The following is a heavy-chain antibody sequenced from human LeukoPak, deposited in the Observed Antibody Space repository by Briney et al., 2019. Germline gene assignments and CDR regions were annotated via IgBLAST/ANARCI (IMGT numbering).Heavy chain of an antibody. J-gene: IGHJ4*02. CDR2: IYYSGST. CDR1: GGSISSSNYY. D-gene: IGHD2-15*01. CDR3: ARQKAAIFDF. V-gene: IGHV4-39*01. Sequence: SETLSLTCSVSGGSISSSNYYWGWIRQPPGKGLEWIGSIYYSGSTNYNPSPKSRITISIDTSKNQFSLKLNSVTAADTAVYYCARQKAAIFDFWGQGTLVTVSS.